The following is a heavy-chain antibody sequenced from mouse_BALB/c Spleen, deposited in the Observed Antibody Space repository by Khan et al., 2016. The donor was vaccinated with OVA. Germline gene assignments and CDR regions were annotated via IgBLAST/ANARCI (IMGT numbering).Heavy chain of an antibody. CDR2: INPSSGYA. CDR1: GYTFTTYT. V-gene: IGHV1-4*01. J-gene: IGHJ3*01. CDR3: AREGAYYRSDGWFAS. D-gene: IGHD2-14*01. Sequence: QVQLQQSGAELARPGASVKMSCKASGYTFTTYTMHWIKQRPGQGLEWIGYINPSSGYANYNQKFKDKATLTADKSSSTAYMQLSSLTSEDAAVYYCAREGAYYRSDGWFASWGHGTLVTVSA.